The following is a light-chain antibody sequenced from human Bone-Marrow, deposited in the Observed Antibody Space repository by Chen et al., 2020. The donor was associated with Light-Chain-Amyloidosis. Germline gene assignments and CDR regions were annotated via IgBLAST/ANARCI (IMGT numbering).Light chain of an antibody. CDR2: AAS. CDR1: QRVGRN. CDR3: QQYNNWPPEYT. V-gene: IGKV3-15*01. Sequence: EIVMTQSPATLSMSPGERASLSCRASQRVGRNIAWYQQKPGQAPRLLIYAASTRATGITARFSGSGSGTEFTLTISSLQSEDFAVYYCQQYNNWPPEYTFGQGTKLEIK. J-gene: IGKJ2*01.